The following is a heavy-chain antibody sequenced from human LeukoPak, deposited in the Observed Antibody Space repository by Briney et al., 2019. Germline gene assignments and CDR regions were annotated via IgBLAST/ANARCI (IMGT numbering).Heavy chain of an antibody. Sequence: ASVKVSCKASGYTFTGYYMHWVRQAPGQGLEWMGWINSNSGGTNYAQKLQGRVTMTTDTSTSTAYMELRSLRSDDTAVYYCARDSSYSGSYYYYYYYYGMDVWGQGTTVTVSS. CDR3: ARDSSYSGSYYYYYYYYGMDV. CDR2: INSNSGGT. CDR1: GYTFTGYY. V-gene: IGHV1-2*02. D-gene: IGHD1-26*01. J-gene: IGHJ6*02.